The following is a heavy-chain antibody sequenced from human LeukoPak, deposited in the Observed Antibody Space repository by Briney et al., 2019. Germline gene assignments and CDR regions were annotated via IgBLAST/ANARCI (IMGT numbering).Heavy chain of an antibody. CDR3: AKRDKVSGSYYHSFDY. V-gene: IGHV3-23*01. CDR1: GFTFSSYA. D-gene: IGHD3-10*01. Sequence: GGSLRLSCAASGFTFSSYAMSWVRQAPGKGLEWVSTISGSGGSTNYADFVKGRFTISRDNSKNTLYLQLNSLRAEDTAVYYCAKRDKVSGSYYHSFDYWGQGTLVTVSS. CDR2: ISGSGGST. J-gene: IGHJ4*02.